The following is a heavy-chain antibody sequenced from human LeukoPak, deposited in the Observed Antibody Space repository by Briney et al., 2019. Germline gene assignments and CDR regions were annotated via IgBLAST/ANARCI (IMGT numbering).Heavy chain of an antibody. D-gene: IGHD6-13*01. CDR1: GGSISTSSYY. CDR3: ARDHSSSGQLFDY. CDR2: INHSGST. Sequence: PSETLSLTCTVSGGSISTSSYYWGWIRQPPGTGLEWIGEINHSGSTNYNPSLKSRVTISVDTSKNQFSLKLSSVTAADTAVYYCARDHSSSGQLFDYWGQGTLVTVSS. V-gene: IGHV4-39*07. J-gene: IGHJ4*02.